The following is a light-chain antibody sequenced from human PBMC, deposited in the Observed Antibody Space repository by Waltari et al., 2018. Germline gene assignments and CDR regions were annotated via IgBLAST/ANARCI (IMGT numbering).Light chain of an antibody. Sequence: DIQMTQSPSFLSASAGDRATITCRASQGINTYLNWYQQKPGKPPKRLIYAASSLESGVPSRFSGSGSGTDFTLIISSLQPEDFATYYCLQHNSLPYTFGQGTKVEI. CDR3: LQHNSLPYT. CDR2: AAS. V-gene: IGKV1-17*01. J-gene: IGKJ2*01. CDR1: QGINTY.